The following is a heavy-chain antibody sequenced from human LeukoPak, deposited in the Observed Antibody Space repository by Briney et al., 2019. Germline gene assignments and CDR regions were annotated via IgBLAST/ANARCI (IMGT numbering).Heavy chain of an antibody. J-gene: IGHJ5*02. V-gene: IGHV4-59*01. D-gene: IGHD3-10*01. CDR3: ARRLLWFGEAGWFGP. CDR1: GGSISSYY. CDR2: IYYSGST. Sequence: SETLSLTCTVSGGSISSYYWSWIRQPPGKGLVWFGHIYYSGSTNYNPSLKSRVTISVDTSKNQFSLKLSSVTAADTAVYYCARRLLWFGEAGWFGPWGQGTLVTVSS.